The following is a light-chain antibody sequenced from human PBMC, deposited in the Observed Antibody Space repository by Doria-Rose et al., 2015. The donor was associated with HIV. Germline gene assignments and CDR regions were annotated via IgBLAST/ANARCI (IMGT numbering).Light chain of an antibody. J-gene: IGKJ4*01. CDR2: AAS. V-gene: IGKV1-39*01. CDR3: QQSYSTPLT. CDR1: QSTGSF. Sequence: MTQSPSSLSASVGDRVTITCRASQSTGSFLNWYQQKPGKAPKLLIYAASSMQNGVPSMFSGSGSWTDFTLTISSLQPEDFATYFCQQSYSTPLTFGGGTKVEIK.